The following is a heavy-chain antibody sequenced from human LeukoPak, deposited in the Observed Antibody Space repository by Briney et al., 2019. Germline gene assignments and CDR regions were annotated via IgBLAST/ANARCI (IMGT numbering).Heavy chain of an antibody. J-gene: IGHJ4*02. CDR1: GGSISSYY. Sequence: SSETLSLTCTVSGGSISSYYWSWIRQPPGKGLEWIGYIYYSGSTNYNPSLKSRVTISVDTSKNQFSLKLSSVTAADTAVYYWARSGYQLLSGPFDYWGQGTLVTVSS. V-gene: IGHV4-59*01. CDR2: IYYSGST. CDR3: ARSGYQLLSGPFDY. D-gene: IGHD2-2*01.